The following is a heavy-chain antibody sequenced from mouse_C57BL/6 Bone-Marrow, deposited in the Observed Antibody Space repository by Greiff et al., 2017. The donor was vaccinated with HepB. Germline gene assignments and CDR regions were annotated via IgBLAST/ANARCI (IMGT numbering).Heavy chain of an antibody. CDR3: AGADYYGSIPYYAMDY. CDR1: GISITTGNYR. V-gene: IGHV3-5*01. D-gene: IGHD1-1*01. Sequence: EVKLQESGPGLVKPSQTVFLTCTVTGISITTGNYRWSWIRQFPGNKLEWIGYIYYSGTITYNPSLTSRTTITRDTPKNQFFLEMNSLTAEDTATYYCAGADYYGSIPYYAMDYWGQGTSVTVSS. CDR2: IYYSGTI. J-gene: IGHJ4*01.